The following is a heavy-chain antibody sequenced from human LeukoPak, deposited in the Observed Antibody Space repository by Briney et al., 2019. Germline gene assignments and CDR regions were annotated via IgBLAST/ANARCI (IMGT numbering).Heavy chain of an antibody. J-gene: IGHJ6*03. Sequence: SETLSLTCAVYGGSFNNYYWSWIRQPPGKGLEWIGYIYYSGSTNYNPSLKSRVTISVDTSKNQFSLKLSSVTAADTAVYYCARGGLRGYSYGDYYYYMDVWGKGTTVTISS. CDR1: GGSFNNYY. D-gene: IGHD5-18*01. CDR3: ARGGLRGYSYGDYYYYMDV. V-gene: IGHV4-59*01. CDR2: IYYSGST.